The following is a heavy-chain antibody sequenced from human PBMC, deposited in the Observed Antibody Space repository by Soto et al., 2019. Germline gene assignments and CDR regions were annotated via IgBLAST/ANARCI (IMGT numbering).Heavy chain of an antibody. D-gene: IGHD5-18*01. CDR2: IDPSDSYT. CDR1: GYSFTSYW. V-gene: IGHV5-10-1*01. J-gene: IGHJ4*02. Sequence: GESLKISCKGSGYSFTSYWISWVRQMPGKGLEWMGRIDPSDSYTNYSPSFQGHVTISADKSISTAYLQWSSLKASDTAMYYCAGHMDTAMALLIIWGQRTLVTVSS. CDR3: AGHMDTAMALLII.